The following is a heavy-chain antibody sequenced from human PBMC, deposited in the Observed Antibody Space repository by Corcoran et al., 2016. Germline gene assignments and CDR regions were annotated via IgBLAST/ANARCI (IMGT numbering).Heavy chain of an antibody. CDR1: GYTFTSYG. D-gene: IGHD2-2*01. CDR2: ISAYNGNT. Sequence: QVQLVQSGAEVKKPGASVKVSCKASGYTFTSYGINWVRQAPGQGLEWMGWISAYNGNTNYAQKLQGRVTMTTDTSTSTAYMELRSLRSDDTAVYYCAREGYCSSTSCHSHYYYYYGMDVWGQGTTVTVSS. V-gene: IGHV1-18*01. CDR3: AREGYCSSTSCHSHYYYYYGMDV. J-gene: IGHJ6*02.